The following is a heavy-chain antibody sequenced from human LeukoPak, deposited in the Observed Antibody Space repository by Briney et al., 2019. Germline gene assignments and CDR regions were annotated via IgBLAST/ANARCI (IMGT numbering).Heavy chain of an antibody. D-gene: IGHD3-22*01. CDR3: ARDRGITMIVVANDY. V-gene: IGHV1-18*01. CDR1: GYTFTSYG. J-gene: IGHJ4*02. Sequence: ASVKVSCKASGYTFTSYGISWVRQAPGQGLEWMGWISAYNGNTNYAQKLQGRVTMTTGTSTSTAYMELRSLRSDDTAVYYCARDRGITMIVVANDYWGQGTLVTVSS. CDR2: ISAYNGNT.